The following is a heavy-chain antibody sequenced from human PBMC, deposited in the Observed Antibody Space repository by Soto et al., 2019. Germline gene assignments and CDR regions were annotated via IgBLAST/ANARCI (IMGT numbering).Heavy chain of an antibody. V-gene: IGHV3-30*18. Sequence: QVQLVESGGGVVQPGRSLRLSCAASGFTFRTNAMHWVRQAPGKGLEWVAVISYDGNNKYYADSVKGRFTISRDNSKNALYLQMNRQRAEDTAVYYCAKHGYSSGWYGDYWGQGTLVTVSS. CDR2: ISYDGNNK. D-gene: IGHD6-19*01. J-gene: IGHJ4*02. CDR3: AKHGYSSGWYGDY. CDR1: GFTFRTNA.